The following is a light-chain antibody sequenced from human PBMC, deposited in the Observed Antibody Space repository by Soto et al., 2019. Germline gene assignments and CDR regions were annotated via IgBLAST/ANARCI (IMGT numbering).Light chain of an antibody. V-gene: IGKV3-15*01. CDR1: QSVSSD. CDR2: GAS. J-gene: IGKJ4*01. Sequence: EIVLTQSPATLSLSPGGRATLSCRAGQSVSSDFASYQQKPGQAPRLLIYGASTRATGIPARFSGSGSGTGFTLSISSLQSEDVAVYYCQQYQNWPLTFGGGTKVDIK. CDR3: QQYQNWPLT.